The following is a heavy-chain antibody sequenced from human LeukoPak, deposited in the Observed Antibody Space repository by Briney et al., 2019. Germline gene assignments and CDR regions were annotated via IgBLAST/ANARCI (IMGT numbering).Heavy chain of an antibody. J-gene: IGHJ4*02. CDR3: ARASTYYDYVWGSYRPNPYYFDY. CDR1: GASISSGDYY. V-gene: IGHV4-30-4*02. CDR2: IYYSGTT. D-gene: IGHD3-16*02. Sequence: SETLSLTCTVSGASISSGDYYWTWIRQPPGKGLEWIGYIYYSGTTFYNPSLKSRITMSVDTSKSQFSLKLSSVTAADTAVYYCARASTYYDYVWGSYRPNPYYFDYWGQGTLVTVSS.